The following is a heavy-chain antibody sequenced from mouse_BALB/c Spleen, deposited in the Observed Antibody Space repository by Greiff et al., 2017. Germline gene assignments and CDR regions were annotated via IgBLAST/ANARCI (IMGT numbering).Heavy chain of an antibody. V-gene: IGHV14-3*02. CDR1: GFNIKDTY. J-gene: IGHJ2*01. CDR2: IDPANGNT. Sequence: DVQLQESGAELVKPGASVKLSCTASGFNIKDTYMHWVKQRPEQGLEWIGRIDPANGNTKYDPKFQGKATITADTSSNTAYLQLSSLTSEDTAVYYCARKDYRYDVNWGQGTTLTVSS. CDR3: ARKDYRYDVN. D-gene: IGHD2-14*01.